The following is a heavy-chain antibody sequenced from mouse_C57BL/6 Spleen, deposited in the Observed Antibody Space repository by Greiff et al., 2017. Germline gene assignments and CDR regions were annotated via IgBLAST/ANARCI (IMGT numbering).Heavy chain of an antibody. D-gene: IGHD2-13*01. J-gene: IGHJ4*01. CDR3: EREYSDYGYYDAMDY. CDR1: GYAFSSSW. CDR2: IYPGDGDT. V-gene: IGHV1-82*01. Sequence: VQLQQSGPELVKPGASVKISCKASGYAFSSSWMNWVKQRPGKGLEWIGRIYPGDGDTNYNGKFKGKATLTADKSSSTAYMQLSSLTSEDAAVDCCEREYSDYGYYDAMDYWGQGTSVTVAS.